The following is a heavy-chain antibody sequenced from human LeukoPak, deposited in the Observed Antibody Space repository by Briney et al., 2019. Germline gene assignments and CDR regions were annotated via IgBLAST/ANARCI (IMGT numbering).Heavy chain of an antibody. CDR2: INHSGST. Sequence: SETLSLTCAVYGGSFSGCYWSWIRQPPGKGLEWIGEINHSGSTNYNPSLKSRVTISVDTSKNQFSLKLSTVTPADTAVYYCAIRGEYGDFDYWGQGSLVTVSS. CDR3: AIRGEYGDFDY. D-gene: IGHD4-17*01. CDR1: GGSFSGCY. J-gene: IGHJ4*02. V-gene: IGHV4-34*01.